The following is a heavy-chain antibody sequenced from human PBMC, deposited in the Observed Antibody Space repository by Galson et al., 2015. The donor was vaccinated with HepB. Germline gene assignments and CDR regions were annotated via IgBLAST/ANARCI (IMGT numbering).Heavy chain of an antibody. CDR3: WGGAYVEDY. V-gene: IGHV3-53*01. CDR2: VYSGGST. J-gene: IGHJ4*02. CDR1: GFTVSSNY. D-gene: IGHD5-12*01. Sequence: SLRLSCAASGFTVSSNYMSWVRQAPGKGLECVSVVYSGGSTYYADSVKGRFAISRDNSKNTLYLQMNGLRAEDTAVYYCWGGAYVEDYWGQGTLVTVSS.